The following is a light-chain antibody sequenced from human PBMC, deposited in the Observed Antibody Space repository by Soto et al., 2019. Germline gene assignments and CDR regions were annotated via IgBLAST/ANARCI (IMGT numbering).Light chain of an antibody. Sequence: EIVLTQSPGNLSLSPGERATLSCRASQSVRNSYLAWHQHKPGQAPRLLIYGASTRATGIPDRFSGSGSGTDFTLTISGLEPEDLAVYYCEQYGTSPWALGQGTKVEIK. CDR2: GAS. J-gene: IGKJ1*01. CDR1: QSVRNSY. CDR3: EQYGTSPWA. V-gene: IGKV3-20*01.